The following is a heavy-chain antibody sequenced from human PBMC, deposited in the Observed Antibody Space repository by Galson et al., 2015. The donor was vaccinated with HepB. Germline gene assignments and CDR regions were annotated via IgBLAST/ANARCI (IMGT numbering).Heavy chain of an antibody. CDR1: GVTFSSYA. D-gene: IGHD6-13*01. V-gene: IGHV1-69*10. CDR2: IIPIVGIA. Sequence: SVKVSCKASGVTFSSYAISWVRQAPGQGLEWMGGIIPIVGIANYAQKFQGRVTITADKSTSTAYMELSSLISEDTAVYYCAGYGGTGYSNLRRNWFDPWGQGTLVTVSS. CDR3: AGYGGTGYSNLRRNWFDP. J-gene: IGHJ5*02.